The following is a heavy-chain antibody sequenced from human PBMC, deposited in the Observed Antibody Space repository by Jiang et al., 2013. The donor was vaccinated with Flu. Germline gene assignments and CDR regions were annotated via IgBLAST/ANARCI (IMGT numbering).Heavy chain of an antibody. J-gene: IGHJ5*01. CDR3: AIEAVRFGESLNWFES. V-gene: IGHV4-61*02. D-gene: IGHD3-10*01. Sequence: GPGLVKSSQTLSLTCSVSSGSISSDTYYWSWIRQSAGQGLEWIGRIYTSGTTNYNPSLKGRVIISMDTSRNQFSLKLRSVTAADTAVYYCAIEAVRFGESLNWFESWGQGTLVTVSS. CDR2: IYTSGTT. CDR1: SGSISSDTYY.